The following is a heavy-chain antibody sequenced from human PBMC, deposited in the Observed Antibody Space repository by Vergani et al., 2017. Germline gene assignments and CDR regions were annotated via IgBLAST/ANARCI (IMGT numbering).Heavy chain of an antibody. V-gene: IGHV1-46*03. Sequence: QVQLVQSGAEVKKPGASVKVSCKASGYTFTSYYMHWVRQAPGQGLAWMGIINPSGGSTSYAQKFQGRVTMTRDTSTSTVYMELSSLRSEDTAVYYCATATILKAFDIWGQGTMVTVSS. CDR3: ATATILKAFDI. J-gene: IGHJ3*02. D-gene: IGHD2-2*02. CDR1: GYTFTSYY. CDR2: INPSGGST.